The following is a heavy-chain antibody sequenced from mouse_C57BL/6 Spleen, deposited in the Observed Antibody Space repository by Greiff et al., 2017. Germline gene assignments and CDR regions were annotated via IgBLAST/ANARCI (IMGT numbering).Heavy chain of an antibody. Sequence: VQLQQPGAELVKPGASVKLSCKASGYTFTSYWMHWVKQRPGRGLEWIGRIDPNSGGTKYNEKFKSKATLTVDKHSSTIYMRLSSLTSEDSAVYYCARSGITTVVARWYFAVWGTGTTVTVSS. D-gene: IGHD1-1*01. V-gene: IGHV1-72*01. CDR3: ARSGITTVVARWYFAV. CDR1: GYTFTSYW. CDR2: IDPNSGGT. J-gene: IGHJ1*03.